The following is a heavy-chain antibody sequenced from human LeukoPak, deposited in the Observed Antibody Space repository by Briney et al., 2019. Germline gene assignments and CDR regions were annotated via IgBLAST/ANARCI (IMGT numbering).Heavy chain of an antibody. V-gene: IGHV4-34*01. Sequence: PSETLSLTCAVYGGSFNGYYWSWIRQPPGKGLEWIGEINHSGSTNYNPSLKSRVTISVDTSKNQFSLKLSSVTAADTAVYYCARGIVGQHRAFDYYMDVWGKGTTITVSS. J-gene: IGHJ6*03. D-gene: IGHD1-26*01. CDR3: ARGIVGQHRAFDYYMDV. CDR2: INHSGST. CDR1: GGSFNGYY.